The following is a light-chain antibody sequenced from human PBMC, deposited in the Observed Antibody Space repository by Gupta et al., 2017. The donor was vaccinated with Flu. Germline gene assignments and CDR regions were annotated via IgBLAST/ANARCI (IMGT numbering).Light chain of an antibody. Sequence: QSALTQPASVSGSPGQSLTISCTGTSSVVGAYNFVSWYQQHPGKAPKVVIYEVSNRPSGVSNRFSGSKSGNSASLTISGLQAEDEGDYYCTAHASGSATVFGTGTKVTVL. V-gene: IGLV2-14*01. J-gene: IGLJ1*01. CDR2: EVS. CDR3: TAHASGSATV. CDR1: SSVVGAYNF.